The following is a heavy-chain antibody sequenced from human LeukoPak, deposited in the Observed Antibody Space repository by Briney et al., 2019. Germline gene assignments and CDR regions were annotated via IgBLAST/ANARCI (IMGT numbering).Heavy chain of an antibody. CDR1: GFTFSSYG. CDR3: ARGPLGYNCESSGHLNYFDY. D-gene: IGHD3-22*01. Sequence: GRSLRLSCAASGFTFSSYGMHWVRQAPGKGLEWVAVISYDGSNKYYADSVKGRFTISRDNSKNTLYLQMNSLRAEDTAVYYCARGPLGYNCESSGHLNYFDYWGQGTLVTVSS. J-gene: IGHJ4*02. V-gene: IGHV3-30*03. CDR2: ISYDGSNK.